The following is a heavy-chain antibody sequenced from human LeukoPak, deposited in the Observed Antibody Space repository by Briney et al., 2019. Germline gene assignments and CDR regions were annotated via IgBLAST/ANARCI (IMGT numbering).Heavy chain of an antibody. CDR1: GFTFSSYA. CDR2: ISGSGGST. D-gene: IGHD6-19*01. CDR3: AKGTYSSGWYSFDY. V-gene: IGHV3-23*01. J-gene: IGHJ4*02. Sequence: GGSLRLSCAASGFTFSSYAMSWVRQAPGKGLEWVSAISGSGGSTYYADSAKGRFTISRDNSKNTLYLQMNSLRAEDTAVYYCAKGTYSSGWYSFDYWGQGTLVTVSS.